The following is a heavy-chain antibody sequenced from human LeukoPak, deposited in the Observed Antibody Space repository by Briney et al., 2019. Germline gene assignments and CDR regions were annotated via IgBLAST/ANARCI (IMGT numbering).Heavy chain of an antibody. CDR1: GFTFSSYS. CDR2: ISSSSSYI. J-gene: IGHJ4*02. V-gene: IGHV3-21*01. D-gene: IGHD3-3*01. CDR3: ARDRHYDFWSGSFDY. Sequence: PGGSLRLSCAASGFTFSSYSMNWVRQAPGKGLEWVSSISSSSSYIYYADSAKGRFTISRDNAKNSLYLQMNSLRAEDTAVYYCARDRHYDFWSGSFDYWGQGTLVTVSS.